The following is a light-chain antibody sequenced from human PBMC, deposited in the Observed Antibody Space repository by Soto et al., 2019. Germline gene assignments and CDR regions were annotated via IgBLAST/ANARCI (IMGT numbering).Light chain of an antibody. Sequence: EIVLTQSPATLSLSPGESATLSCRASQSVSSYLAWYQQEPGQAPRLLIYDASSRAPGIPARFSGSGSGTDFILTISSLEPEDFAVYYCQQRSDWPPITFGQGTRLEIK. CDR1: QSVSSY. J-gene: IGKJ5*01. CDR2: DAS. CDR3: QQRSDWPPIT. V-gene: IGKV3-11*01.